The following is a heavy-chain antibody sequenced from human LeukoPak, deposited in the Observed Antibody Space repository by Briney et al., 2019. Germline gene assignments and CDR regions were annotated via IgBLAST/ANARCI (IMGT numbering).Heavy chain of an antibody. D-gene: IGHD2-21*01. CDR2: ISGSGSVT. V-gene: IGHV3-48*04. Sequence: GGSLRLSCAASGFTFSSYSMNWVRQAPGKGLEWVSYISGSGSVTYLADSVKGRFTVSKDSARNSLYLQMNSLRAEDSAVYFCARSRGFSISDSFNIWGQGTMVTVSS. J-gene: IGHJ3*02. CDR3: ARSRGFSISDSFNI. CDR1: GFTFSSYS.